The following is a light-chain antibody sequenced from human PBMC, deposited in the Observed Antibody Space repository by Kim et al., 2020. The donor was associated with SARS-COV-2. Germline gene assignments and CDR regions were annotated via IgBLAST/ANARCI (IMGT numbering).Light chain of an antibody. Sequence: SYELTQPPSVSVSPGQTASITCSGDNLGDKYACWYQQKPGQSPVLVIYQDSKRPSGIPERLSGSNSGNTDTLTISGTQAMDEADYYCQAWDSSTVVFGG. V-gene: IGLV3-1*01. CDR3: QAWDSSTVV. CDR2: QDS. J-gene: IGLJ2*01. CDR1: NLGDKY.